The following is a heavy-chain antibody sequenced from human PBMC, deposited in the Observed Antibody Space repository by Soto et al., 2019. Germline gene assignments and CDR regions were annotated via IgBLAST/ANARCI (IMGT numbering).Heavy chain of an antibody. CDR2: IYHSGST. V-gene: IGHV4-30-2*01. J-gene: IGHJ4*02. CDR3: ARVCRDDSSGRFDY. CDR1: CGSISSGGYS. Sequence: LSLTCAGSCGSISSGGYSCNWIRQPPGKGLEWIGYIYHSGSTYYNPSLKSRVTISVDRSKNQFSLKLSSVTAADTAVYYCARVCRDDSSGRFDYWGQGTLVTVSS. D-gene: IGHD3-22*01.